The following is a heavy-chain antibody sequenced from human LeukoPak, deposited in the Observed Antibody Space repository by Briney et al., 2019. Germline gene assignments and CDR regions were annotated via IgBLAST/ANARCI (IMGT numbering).Heavy chain of an antibody. D-gene: IGHD5-18*01. V-gene: IGHV3-30-3*01. CDR3: ARDLPRGYSYGSLDY. CDR1: GFTFSSYA. Sequence: GGSLRLSCAASGFTFSSYAMHWVRQAPGKGLEWVAVISYDGSNKYYADSVKGRFTFSRDNSKNTLYLQMNSLRAEDTAVYYCARDLPRGYSYGSLDYWGQGTLVTVSS. CDR2: ISYDGSNK. J-gene: IGHJ4*02.